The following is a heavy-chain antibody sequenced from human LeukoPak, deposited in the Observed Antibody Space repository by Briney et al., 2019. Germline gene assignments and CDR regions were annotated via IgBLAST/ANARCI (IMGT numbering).Heavy chain of an antibody. CDR2: IYYSGST. CDR3: ASYSGSYGSFDY. CDR1: GGSISSYY. Sequence: SETLSLTCTVSGGSISSYYWSWIRQPPVKGLEWIGYIYYSGSTNYNPSLKSRVTMSVDTSKNQFSLKLSSVTAADTAVYYCASYSGSYGSFDYWGQGTLVTVSS. V-gene: IGHV4-59*08. D-gene: IGHD1-26*01. J-gene: IGHJ4*02.